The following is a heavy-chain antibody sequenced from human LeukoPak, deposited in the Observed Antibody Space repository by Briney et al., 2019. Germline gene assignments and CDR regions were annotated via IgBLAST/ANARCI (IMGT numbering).Heavy chain of an antibody. Sequence: SETLSLTCAVSGGSISSGGYYWSWIRQPPGKGLEWIGYIYHSGSTYYNPSLKSRVTISVDRSKNQFSLKLSSVTAADTAVYYCARDRISLSYYDFWSGPRHDAFDIWGQGTMVTVSS. CDR1: GGSISSGGYY. CDR3: ARDRISLSYYDFWSGPRHDAFDI. J-gene: IGHJ3*02. V-gene: IGHV4-30-2*01. D-gene: IGHD3-3*01. CDR2: IYHSGST.